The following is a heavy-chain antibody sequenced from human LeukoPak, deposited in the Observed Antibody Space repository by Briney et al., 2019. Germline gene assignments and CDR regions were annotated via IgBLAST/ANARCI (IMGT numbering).Heavy chain of an antibody. D-gene: IGHD4-17*01. V-gene: IGHV1-18*01. Sequence: ASVKVSCKASGSTFTSYGISWVRRAPGQGLEWMGWISAYNGNTNYAQKLQGRVTMTTDPSTSTAYMELRSLRSDDTAVYYCARDYYGDYSGDYWGQGTLVTVSS. CDR1: GSTFTSYG. CDR2: ISAYNGNT. CDR3: ARDYYGDYSGDY. J-gene: IGHJ4*02.